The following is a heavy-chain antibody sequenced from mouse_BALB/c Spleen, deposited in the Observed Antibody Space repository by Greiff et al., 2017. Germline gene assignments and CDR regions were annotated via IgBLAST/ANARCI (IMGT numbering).Heavy chain of an antibody. CDR1: GFNIKDTY. J-gene: IGHJ2*01. D-gene: IGHD2-4*01. CDR2: IDPANGNT. CDR3: ALYYDYDGDYFDY. V-gene: IGHV14-3*02. Sequence: VQLQQSGAELVKPGASVKLSCTASGFNIKDTYMHWVKQRPEQGLEWIGRIDPANGNTKYDPKFQGKATITADTSSNTAYLQLSSLTSEDTAVYYCALYYDYDGDYFDYGGQGTTLTVSS.